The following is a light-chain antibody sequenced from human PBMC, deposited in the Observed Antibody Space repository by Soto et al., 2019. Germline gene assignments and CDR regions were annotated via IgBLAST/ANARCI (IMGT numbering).Light chain of an antibody. CDR2: GAS. CDR3: QHYNDWPPTWT. CDR1: QSVSSK. Sequence: EIVMTQSPATPSVSPGERATLSCRASQSVSSKLAWYQQKPGQAPRVLIYGASTRATGIPARFSGSGSGTEFTLTISSLQTEDFAVYYCQHYNDWPPTWTFGQGTRVEIK. V-gene: IGKV3-15*01. J-gene: IGKJ1*01.